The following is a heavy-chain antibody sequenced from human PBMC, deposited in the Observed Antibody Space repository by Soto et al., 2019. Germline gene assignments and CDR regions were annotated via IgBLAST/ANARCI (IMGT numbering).Heavy chain of an antibody. J-gene: IGHJ6*02. CDR1: GYSFTSYW. V-gene: IGHV5-10-1*01. D-gene: IGHD2-2*01. CDR3: ARTSAAAKYYYGMDA. Sequence: GESLKISCKGSGYSFTSYWISWVRQMPGKGLEWMGRIDPSDSYTNYSPSFQGHVTISTDKSISTAYLQWSSLKASDTAMYYCARTSAAAKYYYGMDAWGQGTTVTVS. CDR2: IDPSDSYT.